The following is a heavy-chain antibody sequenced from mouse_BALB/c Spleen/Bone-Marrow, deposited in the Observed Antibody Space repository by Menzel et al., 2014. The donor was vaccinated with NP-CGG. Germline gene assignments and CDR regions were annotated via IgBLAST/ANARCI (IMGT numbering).Heavy chain of an antibody. Sequence: ESGPGLVKPSQSLSLTCSVTGYSITSGYYWNWIRQFPGNKLEWMGYISYDGSNNYNPSLKNRISITRDTSKNQFFLKLNSVTTEDTATYYCARGYDYDEYFDVWGAGTTVTVSS. CDR1: GYSITSGYY. D-gene: IGHD2-4*01. CDR3: ARGYDYDEYFDV. J-gene: IGHJ1*01. CDR2: ISYDGSN. V-gene: IGHV3-6*02.